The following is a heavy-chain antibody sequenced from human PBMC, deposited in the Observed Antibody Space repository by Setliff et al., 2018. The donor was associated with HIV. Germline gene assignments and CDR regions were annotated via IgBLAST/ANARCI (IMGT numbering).Heavy chain of an antibody. D-gene: IGHD2-15*01. CDR2: VYYTGKT. CDR1: GVSIVTGGFY. J-gene: IGHJ3*02. Sequence: SETLSLTCSVSGVSIVTGGFYHNWIRHHPGTGLEWIGTVYYTGKTYYNPSLQSRLTMSADTSKNQLYLKINSVTAADTAVYFCARDLHANWHVVDIWGPGTMVTVSS. V-gene: IGHV4-31*03. CDR3: ARDLHANWHVVDI.